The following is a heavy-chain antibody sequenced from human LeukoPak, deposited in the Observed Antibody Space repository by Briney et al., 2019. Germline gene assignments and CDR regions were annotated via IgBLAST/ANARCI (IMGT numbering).Heavy chain of an antibody. CDR3: AKAGPEWSALDY. CDR1: GFTFSSYG. Sequence: GGSLRLSCAASGFTFSSYGMHWVRQAPGKGLEWVAVISYDGSNKYYADSVRGRFTISRDISSNTLSLQMNSLRTEDTAMYYCAKAGPEWSALDYWGQGTLVTVSS. J-gene: IGHJ4*02. V-gene: IGHV3-30*18. CDR2: ISYDGSNK. D-gene: IGHD3-3*01.